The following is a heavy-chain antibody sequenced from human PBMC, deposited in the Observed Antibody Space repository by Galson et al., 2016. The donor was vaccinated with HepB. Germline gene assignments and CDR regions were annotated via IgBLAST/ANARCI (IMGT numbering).Heavy chain of an antibody. CDR3: AKVLSDSRGYYRDPFDY. D-gene: IGHD3-22*01. J-gene: IGHJ4*02. CDR1: GFTFRSYA. V-gene: IGHV3-33*06. Sequence: SLRLSCAASGFTFRSYAMHWVRQAPCKGLEWVAVIWYDGSNTYYADSVKGRFTISRDNSKNTLYLQRNSRRAEDTAVYYCAKVLSDSRGYYRDPFDYWGQGTLVTVSS. CDR2: IWYDGSNT.